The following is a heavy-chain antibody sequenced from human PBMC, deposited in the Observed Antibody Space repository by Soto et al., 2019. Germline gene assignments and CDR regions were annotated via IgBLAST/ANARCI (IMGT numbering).Heavy chain of an antibody. J-gene: IGHJ4*02. CDR1: GGSISSYY. Sequence: QVQLQESGPGLVKPSETLSLTCTVSGGSISSYYWSWIRQPPGKGLEWIGYIYYSGSTNYNPSLKGRVHISVDTAKTQFSLKLSSVTAADTAMYYCARWVLSSSSSWFDYWGQGTLVTVSS. V-gene: IGHV4-59*01. CDR3: ARWVLSSSSSWFDY. CDR2: IYYSGST. D-gene: IGHD6-6*01.